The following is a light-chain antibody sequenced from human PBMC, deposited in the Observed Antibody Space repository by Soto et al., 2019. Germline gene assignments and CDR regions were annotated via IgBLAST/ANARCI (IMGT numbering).Light chain of an antibody. V-gene: IGKV3-20*01. J-gene: IGKJ2*01. Sequence: EIVLTQSPGTLSLSPGERASLSCRASQSVSSSYLAWYQQKPGQAPRLLIYGASSRATGIPDRFSGSGSGTHFTLTISRLEPEDFAVYYCQQYGSSPVTFGQGTKLEIK. CDR1: QSVSSSY. CDR2: GAS. CDR3: QQYGSSPVT.